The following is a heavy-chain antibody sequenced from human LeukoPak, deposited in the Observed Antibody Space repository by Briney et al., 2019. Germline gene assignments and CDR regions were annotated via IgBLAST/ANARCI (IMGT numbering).Heavy chain of an antibody. CDR3: ARGRGVAAKDY. J-gene: IGHJ4*02. V-gene: IGHV4-34*01. CDR1: GGSFTGYY. CDR2: INHSGST. D-gene: IGHD3-10*01. Sequence: SETLSLTCAVYGGSFTGYYWCWIRQPPGKGLEWIGEINHSGSTNYNPSLKSRVTISVDTSKNQFSLKLSSVTAADTAVSYCARGRGVAAKDYWGQGTLVTVSS.